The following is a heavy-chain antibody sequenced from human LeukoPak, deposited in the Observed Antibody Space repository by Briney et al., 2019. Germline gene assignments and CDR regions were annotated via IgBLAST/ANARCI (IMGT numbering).Heavy chain of an antibody. Sequence: PGGSLRLSCAASGFTFSSYGLNWVRQAPGKGLEWVSVISGSGGSTYYADSVKGRFTISRDNSKNTLYLQMNSLRTEDTAVYSCARYYYDSSGYYYFDYWGQGTLVTVSS. J-gene: IGHJ4*02. CDR2: ISGSGGST. CDR3: ARYYYDSSGYYYFDY. D-gene: IGHD3-22*01. CDR1: GFTFSSYG. V-gene: IGHV3-23*01.